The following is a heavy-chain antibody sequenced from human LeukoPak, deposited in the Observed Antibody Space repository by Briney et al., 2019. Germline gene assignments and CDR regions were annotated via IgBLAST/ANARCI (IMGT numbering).Heavy chain of an antibody. CDR2: ISWNSGSI. Sequence: PGGSLRLSCATSGFTFDDYAMYWVREDPGEGLEWVSGISWNSGSIVYADSVKGRFTISRDNAKNSLYLQMNSLRVEDTALYYCARGNLDLRAFDIWGQGTMVTVSS. D-gene: IGHD3-3*01. V-gene: IGHV3-9*01. J-gene: IGHJ3*02. CDR3: ARGNLDLRAFDI. CDR1: GFTFDDYA.